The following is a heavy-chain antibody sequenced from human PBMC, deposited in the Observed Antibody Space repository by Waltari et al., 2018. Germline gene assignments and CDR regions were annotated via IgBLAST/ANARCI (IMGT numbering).Heavy chain of an antibody. CDR3: ARGPGYCSSTSCYNRGYWYFDL. V-gene: IGHV4-34*01. Sequence: QVQLQQWGAGLLKPSETLSLTCAVYGGSFSGYYWRWIRQPPGKGLEWIGEINHSGSTNYNPSLKSRVTISVDTSKNQFSLKLSSVTAADTAVYYCARGPGYCSSTSCYNRGYWYFDLWGRGTLVTVSS. CDR1: GGSFSGYY. J-gene: IGHJ2*01. CDR2: INHSGST. D-gene: IGHD2-2*01.